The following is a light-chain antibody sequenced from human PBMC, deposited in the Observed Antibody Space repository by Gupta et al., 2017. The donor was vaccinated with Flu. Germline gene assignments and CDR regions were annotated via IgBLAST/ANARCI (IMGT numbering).Light chain of an antibody. CDR3: KQDGSSPLT. V-gene: IGKV3-20*01. CDR2: GAS. J-gene: IGKJ4*01. CDR1: QSVSSSY. Sequence: VLSQSPGTLSLSPGERATLSCRASQSVSSSYLAWYQQKPGQAPRLLIYGASSRATGIPDRFSGSGSGTDFTLTISRLEPEDFAVYYCKQDGSSPLTFGGGTKVEIK.